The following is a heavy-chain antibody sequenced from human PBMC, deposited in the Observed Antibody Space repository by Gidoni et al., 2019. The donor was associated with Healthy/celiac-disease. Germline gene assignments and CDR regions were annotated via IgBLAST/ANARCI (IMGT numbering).Heavy chain of an antibody. J-gene: IGHJ4*02. CDR1: GFPFRSFA. CDR2: ISGSGGGI. V-gene: IGHV3-23*01. D-gene: IGHD2-2*01. Sequence: EVQLLESGGGLVQPGGSLRLSWAASGFPFRSFAMSWVRQAPGKGLGWVSAISGSGGGIYYADSVKGRFTISRDNSKNTLYLQMNSLRAEDAALYYCALGVVVVPAAYYDYWGQGTLVTVSS. CDR3: ALGVVVVPAAYYDY.